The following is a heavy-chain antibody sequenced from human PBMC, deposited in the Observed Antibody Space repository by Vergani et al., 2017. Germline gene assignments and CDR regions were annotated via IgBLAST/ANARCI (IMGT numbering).Heavy chain of an antibody. CDR3: ARSRWLTNRYGLDV. CDR1: GASIRSGNYY. J-gene: IGHJ6*02. D-gene: IGHD6-19*01. Sequence: QVRLQESGPGLVKPSQTLSLTCTVSGASIRSGNYYYNWIRQPAGERPEWMGRVFPTGSTNYKASLKSRLTISIDTSTNQFSLTLGSVTAADTAVYYCARSRWLTNRYGLDVWGPGTTVIVSS. V-gene: IGHV4-61*02. CDR2: VFPTGST.